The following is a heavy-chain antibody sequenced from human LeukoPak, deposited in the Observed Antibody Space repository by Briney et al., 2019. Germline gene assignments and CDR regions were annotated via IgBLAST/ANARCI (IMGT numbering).Heavy chain of an antibody. CDR3: ARRRGVRDSRDYYP. J-gene: IGHJ4*02. CDR1: GYTFTSYD. D-gene: IGHD3-22*01. Sequence: ASVKVSCKASGYTFTSYDINWVRQATGQGLEWMGWMNPNSGSTGYAQKFQGRVTMTRNTPISTAYMDLSRLRAEDTAVYYCARRRGVRDSRDYYPWGRGTLVTVSS. V-gene: IGHV1-8*01. CDR2: MNPNSGST.